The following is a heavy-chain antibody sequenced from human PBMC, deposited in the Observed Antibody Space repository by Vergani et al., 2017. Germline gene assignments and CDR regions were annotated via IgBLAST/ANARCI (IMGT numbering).Heavy chain of an antibody. D-gene: IGHD3-22*01. J-gene: IGHJ4*02. CDR3: ARAMTRITMIVVVIEYFDY. Sequence: QVQLVQSGAEVKKPGSSVKVSCKASGGTFSSYAISWVRQAPGQGLEWMGGIIPIFGTANYAQKFQGRVTITADESTSTAYMELSSLSSEDTAVYYCARAMTRITMIVVVIEYFDYWGQGTLVTVSS. CDR2: IIPIFGTA. V-gene: IGHV1-69*01. CDR1: GGTFSSYA.